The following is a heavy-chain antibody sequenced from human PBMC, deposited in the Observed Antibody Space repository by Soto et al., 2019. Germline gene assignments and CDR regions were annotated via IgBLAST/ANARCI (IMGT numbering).Heavy chain of an antibody. Sequence: PSETLSLTCAVYGVPFSGYYWSWIRQPPGKEPEWIGEINHSGSTNYNPSLKSRVTISVDTSKNQLSLKLSSVTAADTGVYYCAREEVPQWFTKGYYGLDVWGQGTTVAVSS. V-gene: IGHV4-34*01. J-gene: IGHJ6*02. CDR3: AREEVPQWFTKGYYGLDV. CDR2: INHSGST. CDR1: GVPFSGYY. D-gene: IGHD2-8*01.